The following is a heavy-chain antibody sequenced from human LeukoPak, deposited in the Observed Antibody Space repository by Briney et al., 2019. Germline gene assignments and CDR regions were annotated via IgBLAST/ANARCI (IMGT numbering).Heavy chain of an antibody. CDR2: IYSAGKT. J-gene: IGHJ5*02. Sequence: GGSLRLSCAASGFNVSSSYMTWVRQAPGKGLEWVSVIYSAGKTYYADSVKGRFTISRDNSKNTLYLQMTTLRAEDTAVYYCAGCSGDTYNWLDPWSQGTLVTVSS. D-gene: IGHD6-19*01. CDR1: GFNVSSSY. V-gene: IGHV3-53*01. CDR3: AGCSGDTYNWLDP.